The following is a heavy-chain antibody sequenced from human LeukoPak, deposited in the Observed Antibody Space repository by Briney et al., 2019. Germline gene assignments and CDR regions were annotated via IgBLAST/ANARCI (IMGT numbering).Heavy chain of an antibody. Sequence: ASVKVSCKASGYTFTIYGISWVRQAPGQGLEWMGWISAYNGNTNYAQKLQGRVSMTTDTSTSTAYMELRSLRSDDTAVYYCARDRRGDYSDYRFDYWGQGTLVTVSS. D-gene: IGHD4-11*01. CDR1: GYTFTIYG. CDR3: ARDRRGDYSDYRFDY. J-gene: IGHJ4*02. CDR2: ISAYNGNT. V-gene: IGHV1-18*01.